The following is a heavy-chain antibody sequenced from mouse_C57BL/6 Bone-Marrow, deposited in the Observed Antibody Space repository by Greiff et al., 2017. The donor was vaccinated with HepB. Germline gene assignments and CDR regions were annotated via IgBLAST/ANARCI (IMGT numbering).Heavy chain of an antibody. V-gene: IGHV1-81*01. CDR3: PRDLHYAMDY. CDR1: GYTFTSYG. Sequence: QVQLQQSGAELARPGASVKLSCKASGYTFTSYGISWVKQRTGQGLEWIGEIFPRSGNTYYNEKFKGKATLTADKSSSTAYMELRSLTSEVFEGYCDPRDLHYAMDYWGQGTSVTVSS. D-gene: IGHD2-1*01. CDR2: IFPRSGNT. J-gene: IGHJ4*01.